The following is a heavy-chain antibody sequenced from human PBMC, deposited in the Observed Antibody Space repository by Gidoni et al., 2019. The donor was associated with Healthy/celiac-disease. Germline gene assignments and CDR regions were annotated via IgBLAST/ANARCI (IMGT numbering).Heavy chain of an antibody. CDR1: GFTFSSCW. D-gene: IGHD1-7*01. CDR2: IKDDGSRI. J-gene: IGHJ6*02. V-gene: IGHV3-7*05. CDR3: ASEAGTTRQDDGMDG. Sequence: EVQLVESGGGLVQPGGCLRLSCVASGFTFSSCWMSWVRQTPGKGLEWVATIKDDGSRIYYVDSVKGRFTISRDNAKNSLYLQMNSLRAEDTAVYYCASEAGTTRQDDGMDGWGQGTTVTVSS.